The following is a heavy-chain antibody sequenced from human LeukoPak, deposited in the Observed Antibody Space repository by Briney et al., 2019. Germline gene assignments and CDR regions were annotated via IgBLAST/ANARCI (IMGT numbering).Heavy chain of an antibody. CDR1: GFTFSSYS. Sequence: GRSLRLSCAASGFTFSSYSMNWVRQAPGKGLEWVSSISSSSSYIYYADSVKGRFTISRDNAKNSLYLQMNSLRAEDTAVYYCARVRGVDGMDVWGQGTTVTVSS. V-gene: IGHV3-21*01. CDR3: ARVRGVDGMDV. J-gene: IGHJ6*02. CDR2: ISSSSSYI.